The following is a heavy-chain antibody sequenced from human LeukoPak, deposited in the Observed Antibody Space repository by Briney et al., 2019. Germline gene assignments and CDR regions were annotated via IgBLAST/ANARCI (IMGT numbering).Heavy chain of an antibody. CDR3: ARDRRGYYDSGSYYPLI. J-gene: IGHJ4*02. Sequence: ASVKGSCKASGYRFTGYYIHWARQAPGQGLEWMGWINPNSGGTNYAQKFQGRVTMTRDTSVSTAYMEVSRLRSDDTAVYFCARDRRGYYDSGSYYPLIWGQGTLVTVSS. V-gene: IGHV1-2*02. CDR2: INPNSGGT. CDR1: GYRFTGYY. D-gene: IGHD3-10*01.